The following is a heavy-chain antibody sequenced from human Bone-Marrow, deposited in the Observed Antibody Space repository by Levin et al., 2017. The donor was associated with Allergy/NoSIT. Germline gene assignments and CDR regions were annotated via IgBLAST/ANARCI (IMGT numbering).Heavy chain of an antibody. V-gene: IGHV1-69*06. J-gene: IGHJ3*02. D-gene: IGHD3-10*01. CDR3: AREYGSGSYGDAFDI. Sequence: ASVKVSCKASGGTFSSYAISWVRQAPGQGLEWMGGIIPIFGTANYAQKFQGRVTITADKATSTAYMELSSLRSEDTAVYYCAREYGSGSYGDAFDIWGQGTMVTVSS. CDR1: GGTFSSYA. CDR2: IIPIFGTA.